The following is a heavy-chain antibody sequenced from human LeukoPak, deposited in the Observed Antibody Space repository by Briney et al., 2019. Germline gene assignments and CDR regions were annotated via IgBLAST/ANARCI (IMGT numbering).Heavy chain of an antibody. D-gene: IGHD2-8*02. V-gene: IGHV5-51*01. J-gene: IGHJ4*02. Sequence: GESLKISCKGSGYSFTSYWIGWVRQMPGKGLEWMGIIYPGDSDTRYSPSFQGQVTISADKSISTAYLQWSSLKASDSSMYYGEYWGGDSLNGWAYYFDYWGQGTLVTVSS. CDR2: IYPGDSDT. CDR3: EYWGGDSLNGWAYYFDY. CDR1: GYSFTSYW.